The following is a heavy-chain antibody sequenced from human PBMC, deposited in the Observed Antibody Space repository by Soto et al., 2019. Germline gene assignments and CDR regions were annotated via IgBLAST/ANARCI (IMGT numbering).Heavy chain of an antibody. D-gene: IGHD5-12*01. J-gene: IGHJ4*02. CDR2: ISGSGGST. Sequence: PGGSLRLSCAASGFTFSSYAMSWVRQAPGKGLEWVSAISGSGGSTYYADSVKGRFTISRDNSKNTLYLQMNSLRAEDTAVYYCAKDRVPSGYDFESYFDYWGQGTLVTVSS. CDR1: GFTFSSYA. CDR3: AKDRVPSGYDFESYFDY. V-gene: IGHV3-23*01.